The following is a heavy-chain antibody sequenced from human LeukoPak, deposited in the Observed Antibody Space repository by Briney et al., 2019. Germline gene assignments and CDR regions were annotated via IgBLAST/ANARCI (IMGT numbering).Heavy chain of an antibody. J-gene: IGHJ4*02. V-gene: IGHV1-69*06. Sequence: GASVKVSCKASGGTFSSYAISWVRQAPGQGLEWMGGIIPIFGTANYAQKFQGRVTITADKSTSTAYMELSSLRSEDTAVYYCARGPAPLYYYDSSGYYCDYWGQGTLVTVSS. CDR3: ARGPAPLYYYDSSGYYCDY. CDR2: IIPIFGTA. D-gene: IGHD3-22*01. CDR1: GGTFSSYA.